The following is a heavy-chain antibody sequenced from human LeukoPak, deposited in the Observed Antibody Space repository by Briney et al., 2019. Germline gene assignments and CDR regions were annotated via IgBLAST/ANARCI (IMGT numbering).Heavy chain of an antibody. CDR2: INSDGSGT. CDR3: VRGDGPLGY. V-gene: IGHV3-74*01. J-gene: IGHJ4*02. Sequence: QSGGSLRLSCAVSGFTFSNAWMSWVRQAPGKGLVWVSHINSDGSGTSYADSVKGRFTISRDNAKNTLFLQMNSLRAEDTAVYYCVRGDGPLGYWGQGTLVTVSS. CDR1: GFTFSNAW. D-gene: IGHD2-21*02.